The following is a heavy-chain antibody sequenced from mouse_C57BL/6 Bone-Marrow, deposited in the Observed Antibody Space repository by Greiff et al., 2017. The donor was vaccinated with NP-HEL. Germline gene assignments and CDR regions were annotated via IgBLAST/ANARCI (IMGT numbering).Heavy chain of an antibody. V-gene: IGHV1-64*01. CDR2: IHPNSGST. J-gene: IGHJ3*01. Sequence: QVQLQQPGAELVKPGASVMLSCKASGYTFTSYWMHWVKQRPGQGLEWIGMIHPNSGSTNYNEKFKSKATLTVDKSSSTAYMQLSSLTSEDSAVYYCARSGDGYYAYWGQGTLVTVSA. CDR3: ARSGDGYYAY. D-gene: IGHD2-3*01. CDR1: GYTFTSYW.